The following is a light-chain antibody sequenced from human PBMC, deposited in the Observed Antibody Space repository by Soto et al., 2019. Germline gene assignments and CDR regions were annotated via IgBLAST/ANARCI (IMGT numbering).Light chain of an antibody. V-gene: IGKV3-11*01. CDR3: QQYNSYV. J-gene: IGKJ3*01. CDR2: DAS. Sequence: EIVLTQSPATLSLSPGERATLSCRASQSVSSYLAWYQQKPGQAPSLLIYDASNRAPGIPARFSGRGSGTDFTLTISSLQPEDFATYYCQQYNSYVFGPGTKVDIK. CDR1: QSVSSY.